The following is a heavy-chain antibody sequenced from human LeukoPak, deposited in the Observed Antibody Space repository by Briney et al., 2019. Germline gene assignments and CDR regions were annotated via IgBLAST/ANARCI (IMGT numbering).Heavy chain of an antibody. CDR2: ISRNGGSK. D-gene: IGHD6-6*01. Sequence: GGSLRLSSPASGFTFSSYSMSWVRPAAGKGLEWVSAISRNGGSKYYADCVKGRFTISRDNSKNTLYLQMNSLRAEDTAVYYCARDSIAARRMDYWGQGTLVTVSS. CDR3: ARDSIAARRMDY. J-gene: IGHJ4*02. CDR1: GFTFSSYS. V-gene: IGHV3-23*01.